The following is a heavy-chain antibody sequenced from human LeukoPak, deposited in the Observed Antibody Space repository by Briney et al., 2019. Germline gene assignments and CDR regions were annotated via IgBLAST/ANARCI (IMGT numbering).Heavy chain of an antibody. CDR3: AREGPTAIKYYFDY. D-gene: IGHD1-1*01. CDR2: ISAYNGNT. CDR1: GYTFTSYG. Sequence: ASVKVSCKASGYTFTSYGISWVRQAPGQGLEWMGWISAYNGNTNYAQKLQGRVTMTADTSTSTAYMELRSLRSEGTAVYYCAREGPTAIKYYFDYWGQGTLVTVSS. J-gene: IGHJ4*02. V-gene: IGHV1-18*01.